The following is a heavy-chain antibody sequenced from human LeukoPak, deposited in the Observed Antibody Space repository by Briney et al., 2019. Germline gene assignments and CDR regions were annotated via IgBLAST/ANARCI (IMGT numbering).Heavy chain of an antibody. V-gene: IGHV3-7*01. D-gene: IGHD4-17*01. J-gene: IGHJ3*02. CDR1: GFTFSSYW. Sequence: PGGSLRLSCAASGFTFSSYWMNWVRQAPGKGLEWVANIKEDGSEKYYVDSVKGRFTISRDNAKNSLYLQMNSLRAEDTAVYYCARERGDYGDYYAFDIWGQGTMVTVSS. CDR2: IKEDGSEK. CDR3: ARERGDYGDYYAFDI.